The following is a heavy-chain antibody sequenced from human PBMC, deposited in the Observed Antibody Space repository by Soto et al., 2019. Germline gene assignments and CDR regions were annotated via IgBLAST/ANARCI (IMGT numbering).Heavy chain of an antibody. CDR1: GFTFSSYS. CDR2: ISSSSSYI. J-gene: IGHJ4*02. Sequence: EVQLVESGGGLVKPGGSLRLSCAASGFTFSSYSMNWVRQAPGKGLEWVSSISSSSSYIYYADSVKGRFTISRDNAKNSLYLLMNSLRAEDTAVYYCAREYCSGGSCYSYYFDYWGQGTLVTVSS. V-gene: IGHV3-21*01. CDR3: AREYCSGGSCYSYYFDY. D-gene: IGHD2-15*01.